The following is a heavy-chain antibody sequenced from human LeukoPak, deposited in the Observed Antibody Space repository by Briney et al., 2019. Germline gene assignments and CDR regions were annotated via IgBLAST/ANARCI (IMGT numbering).Heavy chain of an antibody. CDR1: GYTFTSFD. CDR3: ARHNRNYDYVWGSYRCCNWFDP. J-gene: IGHJ5*02. Sequence: ASVKVSCKASGYTFTSFDINWVRQATGQGLEWMGWMNPNSGSTSYAQKFQGRVTMTRDTSTSTVYMELSSLRSEDTAVYYCARHNRNYDYVWGSYRCCNWFDPWGQGTLVTVSS. CDR2: MNPNSGST. D-gene: IGHD3-16*02. V-gene: IGHV1-8*01.